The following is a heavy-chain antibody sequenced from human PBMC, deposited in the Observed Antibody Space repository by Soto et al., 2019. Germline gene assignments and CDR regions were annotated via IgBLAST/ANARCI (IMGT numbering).Heavy chain of an antibody. CDR3: AKDWKYSSSSDY. V-gene: IGHV3-30*18. J-gene: IGHJ4*02. CDR1: GFTFSSYG. D-gene: IGHD6-6*01. Sequence: QVQLVESGGGVVQPGRSLRLSCAASGFTFSSYGMHWVRQAPGKGLEWGAVISYDGSNKYYADSVKGRFTISRDNSKNPLFLQMNSLIAEDTAVYYCAKDWKYSSSSDYWGQGTLVTVSS. CDR2: ISYDGSNK.